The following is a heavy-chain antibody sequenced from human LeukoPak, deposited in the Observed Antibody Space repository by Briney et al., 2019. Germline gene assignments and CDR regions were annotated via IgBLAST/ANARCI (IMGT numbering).Heavy chain of an antibody. J-gene: IGHJ4*02. CDR3: ARELPGYCSSTSCLTFDY. D-gene: IGHD2-2*01. CDR1: GYTFTGYY. V-gene: IGHV1-2*04. CDR2: INPNSGGT. Sequence: ASVKVSCKASGYTFTGYYMHWVRQAPGQGLEWMGWINPNSGGTNYALKFQGWVTMTRDTSISTAYMELSRLRSDDTAVYYCARELPGYCSSTSCLTFDYWGQGTLVTVSS.